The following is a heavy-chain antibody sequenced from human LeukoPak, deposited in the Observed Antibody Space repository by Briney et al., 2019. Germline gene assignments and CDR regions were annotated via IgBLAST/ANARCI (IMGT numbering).Heavy chain of an antibody. Sequence: PSETLSLTCAVSGGSISSSNWWSWVRQPPGKGLEWIGEIYHSGSTNYNPSLKSRVTISVDKSKNQFSLKLSSVTAADTAVYYCARVRPGPPDYDFWSGYEYAFDIWGQGTMVTVSS. CDR1: GGSISSSNW. CDR2: IYHSGST. J-gene: IGHJ3*02. D-gene: IGHD3-3*01. V-gene: IGHV4-4*02. CDR3: ARVRPGPPDYDFWSGYEYAFDI.